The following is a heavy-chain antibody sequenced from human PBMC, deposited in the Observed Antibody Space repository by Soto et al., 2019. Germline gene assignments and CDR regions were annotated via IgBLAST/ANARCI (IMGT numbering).Heavy chain of an antibody. D-gene: IGHD1-1*01. CDR2: ISAHNGNT. Sequence: QVHLVQSGAEVKKPGASVKVSCKGSGYTFTSYGITWVRQAPGQGLEWMGWISAHNGNTDNSQKLQGSVTVTRDTSTSSSDMALRSLRSDYTTVSCCAIGGYGDYWGQGVLVPVSS. CDR3: AIGGYGDY. CDR1: GYTFTSYG. J-gene: IGHJ4*02. V-gene: IGHV1-18*01.